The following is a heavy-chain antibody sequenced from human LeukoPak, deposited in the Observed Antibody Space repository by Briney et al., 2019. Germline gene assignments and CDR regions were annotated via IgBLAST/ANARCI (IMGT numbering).Heavy chain of an antibody. J-gene: IGHJ4*02. D-gene: IGHD7-27*01. CDR2: ISSSGSTI. Sequence: AGGSLRLSCAASGFTLSSYEMNWVRQAPGKGLEWVSYISSSGSTIYYADSVKGRFTISRDNAMNSLYLQMNSLRAEDTAVYYCARDKWGGFDYWGQGTLVTVSS. CDR3: ARDKWGGFDY. CDR1: GFTLSSYE. V-gene: IGHV3-48*03.